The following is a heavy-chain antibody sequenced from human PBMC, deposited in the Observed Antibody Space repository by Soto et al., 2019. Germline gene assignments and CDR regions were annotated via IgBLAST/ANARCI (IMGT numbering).Heavy chain of an antibody. CDR1: GGTFSSYA. D-gene: IGHD5-12*01. CDR2: IIPIFGTA. Sequence: GASVKVSCKASGGTFSSYAISWVRQAPGQGLEWMGGIIPIFGTANYAQKFQGRVTITADESTSTAYMELSSLRSEGTAVYYCARAQSERFIVARVGGMDVWGQGTTVTVSS. CDR3: ARAQSERFIVARVGGMDV. V-gene: IGHV1-69*13. J-gene: IGHJ6*02.